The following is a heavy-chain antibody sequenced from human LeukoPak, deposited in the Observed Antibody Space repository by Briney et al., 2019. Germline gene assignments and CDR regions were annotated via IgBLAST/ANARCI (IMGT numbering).Heavy chain of an antibody. CDR1: GFTFSSYG. CDR3: AKDLVVPAARGPAFDI. V-gene: IGHV3-30*02. D-gene: IGHD2-2*01. J-gene: IGHJ3*02. CDR2: IRYDGSNK. Sequence: GGSLRLSCAASGFTFSSYGMHWVRQAPGKGLEWVAFIRYDGSNKYYADSVKGRFTISRDNSKNTLYLQMNSLRAEDTAVYYCAKDLVVPAARGPAFDIWGQGTMVTVSS.